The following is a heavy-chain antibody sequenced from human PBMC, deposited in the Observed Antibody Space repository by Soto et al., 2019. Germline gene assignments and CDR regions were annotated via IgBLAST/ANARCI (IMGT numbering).Heavy chain of an antibody. CDR2: IRSKAYGGTT. J-gene: IGHJ4*02. D-gene: IGHD4-17*01. Sequence: PGESLKISCTASGFTFGDYAMSWVRQAPGKGLEWVGFIRSKAYGGTTEYAASVKGRFTISRDDSKSIAYLQMNSLKTEDTAVYYCTREDYEGYWGQGTLITVSS. V-gene: IGHV3-49*04. CDR1: GFTFGDYA. CDR3: TREDYEGY.